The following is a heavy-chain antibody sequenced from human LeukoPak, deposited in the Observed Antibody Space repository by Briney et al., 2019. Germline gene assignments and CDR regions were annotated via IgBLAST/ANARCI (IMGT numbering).Heavy chain of an antibody. V-gene: IGHV4-59*12. CDR2: IYYSGST. J-gene: IGHJ5*02. CDR1: GGSISSYY. D-gene: IGHD4-17*01. Sequence: SETLSLTCTVSGGSISSYYWSWIRQPPGKGLEWIGYIYYSGSTNYNPSLKSRVTISVDTSKNQFSLKLSSVTAADTAVYYCARGLIGSVTADWFDPLGPGNPGHRLL. CDR3: ARGLIGSVTADWFDP.